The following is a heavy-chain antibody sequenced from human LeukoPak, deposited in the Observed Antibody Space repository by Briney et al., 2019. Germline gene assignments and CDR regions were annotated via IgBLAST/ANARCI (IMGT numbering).Heavy chain of an antibody. Sequence: GGSLRLSCAASAFTFSNYWMSWVRQAPGKGLEWVANIKEDGSEINYVDSVKGRFTISRDNAKNSLYLQMNSLRVDDTAAYYCARDRGYSTFDFWGQGTLVTVSS. CDR2: IKEDGSEI. V-gene: IGHV3-7*01. D-gene: IGHD4-23*01. CDR3: ARDRGYSTFDF. J-gene: IGHJ4*02. CDR1: AFTFSNYW.